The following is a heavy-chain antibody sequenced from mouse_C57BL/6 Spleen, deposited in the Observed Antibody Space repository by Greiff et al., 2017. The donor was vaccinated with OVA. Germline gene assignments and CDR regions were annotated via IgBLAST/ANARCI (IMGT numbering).Heavy chain of an antibody. CDR3: ARSLDNYLYYAMDY. CDR2: IRNKANGYTS. J-gene: IGHJ4*01. V-gene: IGHV7-3*01. D-gene: IGHD1-3*01. CDR1: GFTFTDYY. Sequence: EVMLVESGGGLVQPGGSLSLSCAASGFTFTDYYMSWVRQPPGKALEWLGFIRNKANGYTSEYSASVKGRFTISRDNSQSILYLQMNALRAEDSATYYCARSLDNYLYYAMDYWGQGTSVTVSS.